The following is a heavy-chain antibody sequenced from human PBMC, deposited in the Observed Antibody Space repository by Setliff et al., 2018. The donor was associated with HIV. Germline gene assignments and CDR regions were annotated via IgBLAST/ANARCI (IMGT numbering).Heavy chain of an antibody. D-gene: IGHD2-2*01. CDR2: IHSGGST. CDR1: GGAISSDGHY. CDR3: AQVLEYCDSSTCYGGVDY. V-gene: IGHV4-31*02. Sequence: SETLSLTCTVSGGAISSDGHYWTWIRQHPERGLEWIGHIHSGGSTFYNPSLKSRLIISLDTSENQFSLKLDSVTAADTAIYYCAQVLEYCDSSTCYGGVDYWGQGTLVTVSS. J-gene: IGHJ4*02.